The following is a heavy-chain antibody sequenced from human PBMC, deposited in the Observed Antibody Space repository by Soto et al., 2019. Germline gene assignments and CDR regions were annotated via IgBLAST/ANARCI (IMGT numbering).Heavy chain of an antibody. Sequence: QVQLVESGGGVVQPGRSLRLSCAASGFTFSSYGMHWVRQAPGKGLEWVAVISYDGSNKYYADSVKGRFTISRDNSKNTLYLQMNSLRGEDTAVYYCAKSQGGCSGGSCSVYFDYWGQGTLVTVSS. CDR3: AKSQGGCSGGSCSVYFDY. J-gene: IGHJ4*02. CDR2: ISYDGSNK. V-gene: IGHV3-30*18. CDR1: GFTFSSYG. D-gene: IGHD2-15*01.